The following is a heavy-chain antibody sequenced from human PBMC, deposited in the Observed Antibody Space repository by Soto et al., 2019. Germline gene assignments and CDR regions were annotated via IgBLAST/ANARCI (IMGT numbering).Heavy chain of an antibody. CDR3: AKDKGYYYDSSGYYYATGLDY. CDR1: GFTFSSYG. V-gene: IGHV3-30*18. Sequence: VQLVESGGGVVQPGRSLRLSCAASGFTFSSYGMHWVRQAPGKGLEWVAVISYDGSNKYYADSVKGRFTISRDNSKNTLYLQMNSLRAEDTAVYYCAKDKGYYYDSSGYYYATGLDYWGQGTLVTVSS. D-gene: IGHD3-22*01. CDR2: ISYDGSNK. J-gene: IGHJ4*02.